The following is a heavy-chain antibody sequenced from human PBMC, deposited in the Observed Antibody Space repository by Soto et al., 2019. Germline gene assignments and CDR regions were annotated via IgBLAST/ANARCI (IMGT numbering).Heavy chain of an antibody. J-gene: IGHJ6*02. Sequence: SQTLSLTCAISGDSVSSNSAAWNWSRQSPSRGLEWLGRTYYRSKWYNDYAVSVKSRITINPDTSKNHFSLQLTTVTPEDTAVYYCARDPAGYCSSTSCYAASYYYYGMDVWGQGTTVTVSS. CDR1: GDSVSSNSAA. D-gene: IGHD2-2*01. V-gene: IGHV6-1*01. CDR2: TYYRSKWYN. CDR3: ARDPAGYCSSTSCYAASYYYYGMDV.